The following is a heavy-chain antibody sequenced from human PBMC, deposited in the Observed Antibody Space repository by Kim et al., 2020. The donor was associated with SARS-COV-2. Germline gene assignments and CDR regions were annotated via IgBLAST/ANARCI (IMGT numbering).Heavy chain of an antibody. CDR3: ARGLVGSSGGYGMDV. V-gene: IGHV3-53*01. J-gene: IGHJ6*02. Sequence: GGSLRLSCAASGFTVSRNYMSWVRQAPGKGLEWVSVIYSGGSTYYADPVKGRFTISRDNSKNTMYLQMNSLRAEDTAVYYCARGLVGSSGGYGMDVWGPGTTVTVSS. D-gene: IGHD6-13*01. CDR1: GFTVSRNY. CDR2: IYSGGST.